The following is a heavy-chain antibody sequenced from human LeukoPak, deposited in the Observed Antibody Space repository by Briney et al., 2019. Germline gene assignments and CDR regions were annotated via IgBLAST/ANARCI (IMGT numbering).Heavy chain of an antibody. Sequence: GGSLRLSCTVSGFTVSSNSMSWVRQAPGRGLEWVSGISWNSGSIGYADSVKGRFTISRDNAKNSLYLQMNSLRAEDMALYYCAKDYSGSYNGYFDYWGQGTLVNVSS. CDR2: ISWNSGSI. V-gene: IGHV3-9*03. D-gene: IGHD1-26*01. CDR1: GFTVSSNS. CDR3: AKDYSGSYNGYFDY. J-gene: IGHJ4*02.